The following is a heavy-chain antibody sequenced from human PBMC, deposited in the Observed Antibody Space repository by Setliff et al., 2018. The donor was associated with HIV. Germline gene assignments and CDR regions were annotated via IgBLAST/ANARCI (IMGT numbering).Heavy chain of an antibody. CDR1: GASISSNSYY. CDR2: IYYRGSA. J-gene: IGHJ4*02. Sequence: KPSETLSLTCSVSGASISSNSYYWGWVRQSPGKGLEWIGVIYYRGSAYYNLSLQSRVTLSVDTSKNSFSLHLTSVTAAATAVYFCARARGPPLPVLDFWGPGTLVTVSS. D-gene: IGHD3-10*01. CDR3: ARARGPPLPVLDF. V-gene: IGHV4-39*07.